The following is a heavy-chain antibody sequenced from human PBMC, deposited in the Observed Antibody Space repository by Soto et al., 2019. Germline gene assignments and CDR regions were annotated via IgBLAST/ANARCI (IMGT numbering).Heavy chain of an antibody. CDR2: INHSGST. D-gene: IGHD3-9*01. Sequence: PSETLSLTCAVYGGSFSGYYWSWIRRPPGKGLEWIGEINHSGSTNYNPSLKSRVTISVDTSKNQFSLKLSSVTAADTAVYYCARGRSRYFDWLSYYYYGMDVWGQGTTVTVS. J-gene: IGHJ6*02. CDR3: ARGRSRYFDWLSYYYYGMDV. CDR1: GGSFSGYY. V-gene: IGHV4-34*01.